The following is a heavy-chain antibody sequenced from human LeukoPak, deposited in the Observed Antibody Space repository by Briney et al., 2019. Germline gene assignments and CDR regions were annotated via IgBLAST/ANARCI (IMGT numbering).Heavy chain of an antibody. Sequence: GGSLRLSCAASGLTFSSYPMHWVRQAPGQGLEWMGWINPNSGGTNYAQKFQGWVTMTRDTSISTAYMELSRLRSDDTAVYYCARAAVATYWFDPWGQGTLVTGSS. CDR2: INPNSGGT. D-gene: IGHD5-12*01. V-gene: IGHV1-2*04. CDR3: ARAAVATYWFDP. CDR1: GLTFSSYP. J-gene: IGHJ5*02.